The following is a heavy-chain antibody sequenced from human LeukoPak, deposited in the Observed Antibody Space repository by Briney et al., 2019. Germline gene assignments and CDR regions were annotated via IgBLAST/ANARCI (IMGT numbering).Heavy chain of an antibody. CDR1: GYTFTSYG. CDR2: ISAYNGNT. Sequence: ASVKVSCKASGYTFTSYGISWVRQAPGQGLEWMGWISAYNGNTNYAQKLQGRVTMTTGTSTSTAYMGLRSLRSDDTAVYYCARDLPTVTTLFDYWGQGTLVTVSS. CDR3: ARDLPTVTTLFDY. V-gene: IGHV1-18*04. D-gene: IGHD4-11*01. J-gene: IGHJ4*02.